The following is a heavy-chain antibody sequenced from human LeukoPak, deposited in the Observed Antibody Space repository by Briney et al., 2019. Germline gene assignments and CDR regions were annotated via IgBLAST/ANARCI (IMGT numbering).Heavy chain of an antibody. D-gene: IGHD2-2*01. J-gene: IGHJ4*02. CDR2: IYYSGST. CDR1: GGSISSSSYY. V-gene: IGHV4-39*01. CDR3: ARVVPAATRFDY. Sequence: SETLSLTCTVSGGSISSSSYYWGWIRQPPGKGLEWIGRIYYSGSTYYNPSLKSRVTISVDTSKNQFSLKLSSVTAADTAVYYCARVVPAATRFDYWGQGTLVTVSS.